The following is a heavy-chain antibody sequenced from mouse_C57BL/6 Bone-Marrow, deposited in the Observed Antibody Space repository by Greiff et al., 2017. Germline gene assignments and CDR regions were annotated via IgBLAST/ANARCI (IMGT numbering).Heavy chain of an antibody. CDR3: ARSSTFFYYFDY. V-gene: IGHV1-47*01. J-gene: IGHJ2*01. Sequence: VQLQESGAELVKPGASVKMSCKASGYTFTTYPIEWMKQNQGKSLEWIGNFHPYNDDTKYNEKFKGKAILTVEKSSNTVYLELNRLTSDDSAVYCCARSSTFFYYFDYWGQGTTLTVSS. CDR1: GYTFTTYP. D-gene: IGHD5-1*01. CDR2: FHPYNDDT.